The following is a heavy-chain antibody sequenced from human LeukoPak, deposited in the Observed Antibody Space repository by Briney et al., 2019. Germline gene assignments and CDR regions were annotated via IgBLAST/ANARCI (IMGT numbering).Heavy chain of an antibody. CDR3: ARDVVVVPAAIHYGMDV. J-gene: IGHJ6*02. CDR2: INHSGST. CDR1: VGSFSGYY. Sequence: SETLSLTCAVYVGSFSGYYWSWIRQPPGKGLEWIGEINHSGSTNYNSSLKSRVTISVDTFKNQFSLNLSSVTAADTAVYYCARDVVVVPAAIHYGMDVWGQGTTVTVSS. V-gene: IGHV4-34*01. D-gene: IGHD2-2*01.